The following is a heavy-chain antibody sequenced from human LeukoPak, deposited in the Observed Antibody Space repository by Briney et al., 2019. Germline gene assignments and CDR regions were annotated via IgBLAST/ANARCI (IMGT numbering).Heavy chain of an antibody. V-gene: IGHV1-46*02. Sequence: ASVKVSCKTIGGRFKSYGFSWVRQAPGQGLEWMGIINPSGGSTSYAQKFQGRVTMTRDMSTSTVYMELSSLRSEDTAVYYCARGRANRYCSSTSCSYMDVWGKGTTVTVSS. D-gene: IGHD2-2*01. CDR1: GGRFKSYG. J-gene: IGHJ6*03. CDR2: INPSGGST. CDR3: ARGRANRYCSSTSCSYMDV.